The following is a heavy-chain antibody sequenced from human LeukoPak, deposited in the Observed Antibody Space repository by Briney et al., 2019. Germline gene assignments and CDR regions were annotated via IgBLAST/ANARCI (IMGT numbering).Heavy chain of an antibody. D-gene: IGHD1-26*01. Sequence: SETLSLTCTVSGGSISSYYWSWIRQPPGKGLEWIGYIYYSGSTNYNPSLKSRVTISVDTSKNQFSLKLSSVTAADTAVYYCARDSAVGVSGDWGQGTLVTVSS. J-gene: IGHJ4*02. V-gene: IGHV4-59*01. CDR1: GGSISSYY. CDR2: IYYSGST. CDR3: ARDSAVGVSGD.